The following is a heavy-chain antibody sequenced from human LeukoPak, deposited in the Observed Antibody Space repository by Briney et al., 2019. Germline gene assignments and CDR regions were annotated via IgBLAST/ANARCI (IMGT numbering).Heavy chain of an antibody. V-gene: IGHV5-51*01. CDR1: GYSFTSYW. CDR3: ARREPATKSFDY. Sequence: GESLKISCKGSGYSFTSYWIGWVRQMPGKGLEWMGIIYPGDSNRRYSPSFQGQVTFSADKSITTAYLQWSSLKASDTAMYYCARREPATKSFDYWGQGTLVTVSS. CDR2: IYPGDSNR. D-gene: IGHD5-24*01. J-gene: IGHJ4*02.